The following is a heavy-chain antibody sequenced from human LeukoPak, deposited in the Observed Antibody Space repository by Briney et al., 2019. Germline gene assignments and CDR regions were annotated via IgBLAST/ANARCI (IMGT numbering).Heavy chain of an antibody. D-gene: IGHD5-12*01. Sequence: ASVKVSCKASGYTFTSYGISWGRQALGQGLGWRGWVSAYNGNTNYAQKLQGRVTMTTDTSTSTAYMELRSLRSDDTAVYYCARGGYSGLFDYWGQGTLVTVSS. J-gene: IGHJ4*02. CDR1: GYTFTSYG. CDR3: ARGGYSGLFDY. V-gene: IGHV1-18*04. CDR2: VSAYNGNT.